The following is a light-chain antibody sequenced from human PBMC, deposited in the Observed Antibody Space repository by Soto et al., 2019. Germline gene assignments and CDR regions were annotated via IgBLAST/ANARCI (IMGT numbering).Light chain of an antibody. CDR3: AAWDDSLNGVV. CDR1: SSNIGSNT. CDR2: SNN. Sequence: QSVLPQRPSASGTPGQRVTISCSGSSSNIGSNTVNWYQQLPGTAPKLLIYSNNQRPSGVPDRFSGSKSGTSASLAISGLQSEDEADYYCAAWDDSLNGVVFGGGTQLTVL. J-gene: IGLJ2*01. V-gene: IGLV1-44*01.